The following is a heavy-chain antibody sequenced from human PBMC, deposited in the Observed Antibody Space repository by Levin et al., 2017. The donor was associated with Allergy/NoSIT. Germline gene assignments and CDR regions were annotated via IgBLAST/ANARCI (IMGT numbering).Heavy chain of an antibody. CDR1: GGSISSYY. Sequence: SETLSLTCTVSGGSISSYYWSWIRQPPGKGLEWIGYIYYSGSTNYNPSLKSRVTILVDTSKNQFSLKLSSVTAAATAVYYCARSPNYYYYMDVWGKGTTVTVSS. CDR3: ARSPNYYYYMDV. J-gene: IGHJ6*03. CDR2: IYYSGST. V-gene: IGHV4-59*08.